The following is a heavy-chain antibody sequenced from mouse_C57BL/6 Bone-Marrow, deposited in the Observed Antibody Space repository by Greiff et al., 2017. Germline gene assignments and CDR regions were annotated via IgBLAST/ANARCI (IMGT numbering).Heavy chain of an antibody. CDR3: ARGYYGNYHYAMDY. J-gene: IGHJ4*01. CDR2: INPNYGTT. CDR1: GYSFTDYN. D-gene: IGHD2-1*01. V-gene: IGHV1-39*01. Sequence: VQLKESGPELVKPGASVKISCKASGYSFTDYNMNWVKQSNGKSLEWIGVINPNYGTTSYNQKFKGKATLTVDQSSSTAYMQLNSLTSEDSAVYYCARGYYGNYHYAMDYWGQGTSVTVSS.